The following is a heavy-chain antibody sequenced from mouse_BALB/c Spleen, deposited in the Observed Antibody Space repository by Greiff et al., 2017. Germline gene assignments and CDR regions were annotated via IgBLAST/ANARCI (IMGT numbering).Heavy chain of an antibody. D-gene: IGHD2-4*01. CDR3: ARWGLRQRDYFDY. J-gene: IGHJ2*01. V-gene: IGHV5-17*02. CDR2: ISSGSSTI. Sequence: EVNLVESGGGLVQPGGSRKLSCAASGFTFSSFGMHWVRQAPEKGLEWVAYISSGSSTIYYADTVKGRFTISRDNPKNTLFLQMTSLRSEDTAMYYCARWGLRQRDYFDYWGQGTTLTVSS. CDR1: GFTFSSFG.